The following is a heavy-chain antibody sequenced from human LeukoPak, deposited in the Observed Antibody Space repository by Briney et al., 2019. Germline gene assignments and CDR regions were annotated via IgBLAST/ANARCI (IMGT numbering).Heavy chain of an antibody. D-gene: IGHD6-13*01. J-gene: IGHJ4*02. Sequence: PGGSLRLSCAASGLSFSSHGMHWVRQAPGKGLEWVAVIWYDGSNIYYADSVKGRFTISRDNSKNTLYLQMNSLRAEDTAVYYCAHISSSWPDYWGQGTLVTVSS. CDR2: IWYDGSNI. CDR1: GLSFSSHG. CDR3: AHISSSWPDY. V-gene: IGHV3-33*03.